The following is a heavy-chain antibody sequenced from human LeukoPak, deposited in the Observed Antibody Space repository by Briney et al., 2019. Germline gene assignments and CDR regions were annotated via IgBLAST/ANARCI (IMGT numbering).Heavy chain of an antibody. V-gene: IGHV4-59*01. CDR1: GDSISIYY. J-gene: IGHJ6*03. CDR3: ARGGVAATHYYYYTDV. Sequence: SETLSLTCTVSGDSISIYYWSWLRQPPGKGLEWIGYIYYSGSTNYNPSLKSRVTISVDTSKNQFSLKLSSVTAADTAVYYCARGGVAATHYYYYTDVWGKGTTVTVSS. D-gene: IGHD2-15*01. CDR2: IYYSGST.